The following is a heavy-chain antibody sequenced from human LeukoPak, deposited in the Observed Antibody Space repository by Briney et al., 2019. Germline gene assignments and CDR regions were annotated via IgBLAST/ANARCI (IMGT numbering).Heavy chain of an antibody. Sequence: PSETLSLTCTVSGGSISSSSYYWGRIRQPPGKGLEWIGSIYYSGSTYYNPSLKSRVTISVDTSKNQFPLKLSSVTAADTAVYYCARDLGRGGDCGGDCYSGWFDPWGQGTLVTVSS. J-gene: IGHJ5*02. CDR1: GGSISSSSYY. CDR2: IYYSGST. D-gene: IGHD2-21*02. V-gene: IGHV4-39*06. CDR3: ARDLGRGGDCGGDCYSGWFDP.